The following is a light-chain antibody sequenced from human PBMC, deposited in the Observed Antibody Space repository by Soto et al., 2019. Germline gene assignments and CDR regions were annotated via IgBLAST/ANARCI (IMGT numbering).Light chain of an antibody. V-gene: IGLV1-47*01. CDR3: AAWDDSLSGVV. CDR2: RNN. Sequence: QSVLTQPPSASGTPGQRVTISCSGSTSNLGSNFIYWYQQLPGAAPKLLISRNNQRPSEVPDRFSGSKSGTSASLAISGFRSEDEADYHCAAWDDSLSGVVFGGGTKLTVL. CDR1: TSNLGSNF. J-gene: IGLJ3*02.